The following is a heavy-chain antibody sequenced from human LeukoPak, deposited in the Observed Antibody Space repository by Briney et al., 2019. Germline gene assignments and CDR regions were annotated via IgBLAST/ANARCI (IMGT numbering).Heavy chain of an antibody. Sequence: GSLRLSCAASGFTFSSYAMHWVRQPPGKGLEWIGEINHSGSTNYNPSLKSRVTISVDTSKNQFSLKLSSVTAADTAVYYCARVKGSKYCSSTSCYKGPQSYYYYGMDVWGQGTTVTVSS. CDR1: GFTFSSYA. CDR3: ARVKGSKYCSSTSCYKGPQSYYYYGMDV. V-gene: IGHV4-34*01. J-gene: IGHJ6*02. D-gene: IGHD2-2*02. CDR2: INHSGST.